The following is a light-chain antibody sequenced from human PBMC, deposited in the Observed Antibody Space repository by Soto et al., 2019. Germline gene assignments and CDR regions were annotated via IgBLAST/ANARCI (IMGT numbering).Light chain of an antibody. CDR2: AAS. J-gene: IGKJ3*01. CDR1: QGIRNF. Sequence: DIQMTQSPTSLSASVGDRVTITCRASQGIRNFVAWYQQKPGKAPKLLIYAASTLQSGVPSRFSGSGSGTDFTLNIHTLQSEVVATYSCQKYSIVPVFGPGTKVEIK. CDR3: QKYSIVPV. V-gene: IGKV1-27*01.